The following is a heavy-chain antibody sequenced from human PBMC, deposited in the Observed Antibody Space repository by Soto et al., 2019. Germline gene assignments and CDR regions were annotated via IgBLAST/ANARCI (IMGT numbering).Heavy chain of an antibody. Sequence: ASVKVSCTASGYTFTSYFIHWVRQAPGQGLEWMGWINPNSGGTNYTQKFQGRVTMTRDSSMTTASMELSSLRSDDTAVYYCARANSGDDDEFDYWGQGTPVTVSS. D-gene: IGHD5-12*01. V-gene: IGHV1-2*02. CDR2: INPNSGGT. J-gene: IGHJ4*02. CDR3: ARANSGDDDEFDY. CDR1: GYTFTSYF.